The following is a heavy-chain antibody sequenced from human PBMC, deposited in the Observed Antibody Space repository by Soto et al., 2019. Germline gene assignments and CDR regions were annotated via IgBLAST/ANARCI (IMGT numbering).Heavy chain of an antibody. CDR2: INHSGST. J-gene: IGHJ4*02. Sequence: ETLSLTSAVYGGCFSGYYWSWIRQPPGKGLEWIGEINHSGSTNYNPSLKSRVTISVDTSKNQFSLKLSSVNAADKAVYYCARGLLFDYWGQGTLVTVS. CDR1: GGCFSGYY. D-gene: IGHD3-10*01. V-gene: IGHV4-34*01. CDR3: ARGLLFDY.